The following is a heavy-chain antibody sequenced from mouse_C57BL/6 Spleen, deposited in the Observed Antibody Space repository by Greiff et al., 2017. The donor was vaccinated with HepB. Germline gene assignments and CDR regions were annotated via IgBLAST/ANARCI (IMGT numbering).Heavy chain of an antibody. J-gene: IGHJ4*01. CDR2: IYPGDGET. D-gene: IGHD2-4*01. CDR1: GYAFSSSW. Sequence: QVQLQQSGPELVKPGASVKISCKASGYAFSSSWMNWVQQRPGKGLEWMGRIYPGDGETNYNGKFKGKGTLTTDKSSSTAYMQLSSLTSEDSAVYFCARQTLYDYDDAMAYWGQGTSVTVSS. V-gene: IGHV1-82*01. CDR3: ARQTLYDYDDAMAY.